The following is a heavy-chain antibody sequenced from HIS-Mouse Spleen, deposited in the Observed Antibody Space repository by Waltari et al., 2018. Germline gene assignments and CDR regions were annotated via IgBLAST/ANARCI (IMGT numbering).Heavy chain of an antibody. CDR3: ARVGGSGYDYHDAFDI. V-gene: IGHV1-8*01. D-gene: IGHD5-12*01. Sequence: QVQLVQSGAEVKKPGASVKVSCKASGYTFTSYDINWVRQATGQGLEWMGWRNPNRGKKGYAQKFQGRVTMTRNTSISTAYMELSSLRSEDTAVYYCARVGGSGYDYHDAFDIWGQGTMVTVSS. CDR2: RNPNRGKK. J-gene: IGHJ3*02. CDR1: GYTFTSYD.